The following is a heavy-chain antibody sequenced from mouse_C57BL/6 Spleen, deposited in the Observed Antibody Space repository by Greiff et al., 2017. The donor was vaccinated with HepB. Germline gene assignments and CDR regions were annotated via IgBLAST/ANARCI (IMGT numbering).Heavy chain of an antibody. CDR3: ARRTGTFLYWYFDV. V-gene: IGHV5-17*01. Sequence: EVQRVESGGGLVKPGGSLKLSCAASGFTFSDYGMHWVRPAPEKGLEWVAYISSGSSTIYYADTVKGRFTISRDNAKNTLFLQMTSLGSEDTAMYYCARRTGTFLYWYFDVWGTGTTVTVAS. CDR1: GFTFSDYG. CDR2: ISSGSSTI. D-gene: IGHD4-1*01. J-gene: IGHJ1*03.